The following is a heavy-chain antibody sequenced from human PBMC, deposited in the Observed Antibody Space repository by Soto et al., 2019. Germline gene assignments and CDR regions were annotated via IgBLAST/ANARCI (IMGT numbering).Heavy chain of an antibody. V-gene: IGHV3-30*18. CDR1: GFTFSSYG. D-gene: IGHD6-19*01. CDR2: ISYDGSNK. Sequence: QVQLVESGGGVVQPGRSLRLSCAASGFTFSSYGMHWVRQAPGKGLEWVAVISYDGSNKYFADSVKGRFTISRDNSKNTLYLQMNSLRAEDTAVFYCAKDRSNGWDGIDYYGMDVWGHGTTVTVSS. J-gene: IGHJ6*02. CDR3: AKDRSNGWDGIDYYGMDV.